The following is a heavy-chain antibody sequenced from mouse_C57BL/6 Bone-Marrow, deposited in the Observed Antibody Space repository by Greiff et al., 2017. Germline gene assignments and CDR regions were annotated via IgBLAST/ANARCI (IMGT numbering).Heavy chain of an antibody. Sequence: QVQLKQSGAELVMPGASVKLSCKASGYTFTSYWMHWVKQRPGQGLEWIGEIDPSDSYTSYNQKFKGKSTLTVDKSSSTAYMQLSSLTSEDSAVYYCATHYFDYWGQGTTLTVSS. J-gene: IGHJ2*01. CDR1: GYTFTSYW. CDR2: IDPSDSYT. CDR3: ATHYFDY. V-gene: IGHV1-69*01.